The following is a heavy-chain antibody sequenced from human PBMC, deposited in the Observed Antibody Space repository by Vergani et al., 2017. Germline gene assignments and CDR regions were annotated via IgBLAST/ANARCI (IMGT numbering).Heavy chain of an antibody. CDR1: GGTFSSYA. Sequence: QVQLVQSGAEVKKPGSSVKVSCKASGGTFSSYAISWVRQAPGQGLEWMGIINPSGGSTSYAQKFQGRVTMTRDTSTGTVYMELSSLRSEDTAVYYCARGTLLWFGELSYYYYYGMDVWGQGTTVTVSS. V-gene: IGHV1-46*01. J-gene: IGHJ6*02. D-gene: IGHD3-10*01. CDR3: ARGTLLWFGELSYYYYYGMDV. CDR2: INPSGGST.